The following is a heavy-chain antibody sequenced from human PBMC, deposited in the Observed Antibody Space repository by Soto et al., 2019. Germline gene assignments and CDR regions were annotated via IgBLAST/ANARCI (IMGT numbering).Heavy chain of an antibody. D-gene: IGHD4-4*01. CDR3: ARGTPRGGNYARSFDY. J-gene: IGHJ4*02. V-gene: IGHV4-34*01. CDR1: GGSFSGYY. CDR2: INHSGST. Sequence: SETLSLTCAFYGGSFSGYYWSWIRQPPGKGLEWIGEINHSGSTNYNPSLKSRVTISVDTSKNQFSLKLSSVTAAGTAVYYCARGTPRGGNYARSFDYGGQGPLVTAPS.